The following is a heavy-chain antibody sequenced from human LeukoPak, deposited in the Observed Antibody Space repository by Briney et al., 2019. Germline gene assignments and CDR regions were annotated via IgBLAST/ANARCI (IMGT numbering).Heavy chain of an antibody. CDR3: ARHGYYYFDY. D-gene: IGHD2-2*03. CDR1: GGSISGYY. Sequence: PSETQSLTCTVSGGSISGYYWSWIRQPPGKGLEWIGYIYYSGSTNYNPSLKSRITISVGTSKNQFSLKLSSVTAADTAVYYCARHGYYYFDYWGQGNLVTVSS. J-gene: IGHJ4*02. CDR2: IYYSGST. V-gene: IGHV4-59*08.